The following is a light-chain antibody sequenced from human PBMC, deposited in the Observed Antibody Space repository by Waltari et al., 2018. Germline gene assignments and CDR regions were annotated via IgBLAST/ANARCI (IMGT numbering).Light chain of an antibody. CDR3: AAWDDSLGGRWV. CDR1: ASNIGNNL. J-gene: IGLJ3*02. Sequence: QSVLTQPPSASGPPGQRVTMSCSGSASNIGNNLVTWYQQLPGKAPKLVIYRSDQRPAGVPDRFSASKSGTSASLAISGLQSEDEADYYCAAWDDSLGGRWVFGGGTKVTVL. V-gene: IGLV1-44*01. CDR2: RSD.